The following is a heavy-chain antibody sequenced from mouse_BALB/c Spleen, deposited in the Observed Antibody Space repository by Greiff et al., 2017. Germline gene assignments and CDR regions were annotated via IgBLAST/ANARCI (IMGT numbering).Heavy chain of an antibody. J-gene: IGHJ3*01. D-gene: IGHD3-1*01. V-gene: IGHV5-17*02. Sequence: EVHLVESGGGLVQPGGSRKLSCAASGFTFSSFGMHWVRQAPEKGLEWVAYISSGSSTIYYADTVKGRFTISRDNPKNTLFLQMTSLRSEDTAMYYCARSGQGWFAYWGQGTLVTVSA. CDR3: ARSGQGWFAY. CDR1: GFTFSSFG. CDR2: ISSGSSTI.